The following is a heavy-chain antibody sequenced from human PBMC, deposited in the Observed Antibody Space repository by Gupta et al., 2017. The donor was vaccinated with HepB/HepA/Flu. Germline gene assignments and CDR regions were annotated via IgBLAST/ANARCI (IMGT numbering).Heavy chain of an antibody. D-gene: IGHD2-21*02. CDR1: GYSLITYW. J-gene: IGHJ4*02. Sequence: EAQLVQSGGEVKKSGESLTISCKGSGYSLITYWIGWVRQMPGKDLEWMGIIYPDDSNTKYSPSFEGQVTMSADRSSNTVYLQWSSLRAADTATYYCARLLRDCEGGDCYSRLFDYWGQGTPVIVSS. V-gene: IGHV5-51*01. CDR3: ARLLRDCEGGDCYSRLFDY. CDR2: IYPDDSNT.